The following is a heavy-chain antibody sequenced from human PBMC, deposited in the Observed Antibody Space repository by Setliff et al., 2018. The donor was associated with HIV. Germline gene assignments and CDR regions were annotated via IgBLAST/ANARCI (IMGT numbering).Heavy chain of an antibody. J-gene: IGHJ6*03. D-gene: IGHD3-9*01. Sequence: SVKVSCKASGYTFTIYYIHWVRQAPGQGLEWMGGIIPRFGTANYAQKFQGRVTITADESTSTAYMELSSLRSEDTAVYYCARGARYYDILTAYITLGYYYYMDVWGKGTTVTVSS. CDR3: ARGARYYDILTAYITLGYYYYMDV. CDR2: IIPRFGTA. CDR1: GYTFTIYY. V-gene: IGHV1-69*13.